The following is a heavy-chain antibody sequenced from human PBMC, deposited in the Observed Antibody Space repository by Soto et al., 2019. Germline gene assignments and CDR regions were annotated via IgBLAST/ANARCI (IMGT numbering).Heavy chain of an antibody. V-gene: IGHV4-38-2*01. Sequence: PSETLSLNCAVSGYSISSGYYWGWIRQPPGKGLVWIGSIYHSGSTFYNPSLKSRVTISVDTSKNQFSLKLSSVTAADTAVYYCARAFYDNTGYYPNWGQGTLVTSPQ. CDR2: IYHSGST. J-gene: IGHJ4*02. CDR3: ARAFYDNTGYYPN. CDR1: GYSISSGYY. D-gene: IGHD3-22*01.